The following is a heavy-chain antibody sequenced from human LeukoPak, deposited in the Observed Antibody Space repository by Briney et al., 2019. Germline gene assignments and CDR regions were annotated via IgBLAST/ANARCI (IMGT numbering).Heavy chain of an antibody. J-gene: IGHJ4*02. V-gene: IGHV4-59*08. D-gene: IGHD6-19*01. CDR2: IYYSGST. Sequence: PSETLSLTCTVSGGSISSYYWSWIRQPPGKGLEWIGYIYYSGSTNYNPSLKSRVTISVDTSKNQFSLKLSSVTAADTAVYYCARQGISYSSGWYASSGFDYWGQGTLVTVSS. CDR1: GGSISSYY. CDR3: ARQGISYSSGWYASSGFDY.